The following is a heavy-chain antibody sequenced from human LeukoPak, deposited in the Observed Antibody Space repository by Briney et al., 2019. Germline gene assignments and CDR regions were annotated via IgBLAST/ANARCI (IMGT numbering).Heavy chain of an antibody. CDR2: ISSSSSTI. CDR3: ARGKKSYSSGWPFDY. J-gene: IGHJ4*02. V-gene: IGHV3-48*04. Sequence: GGSLRLSCAASGFTFSSYSMNWVRQAPGKGLEWVSYISSSSSTIYYADSVKGRFTISRDNAKNSLCLQMNSLRAEDTAVYYCARGKKSYSSGWPFDYWGQGTLVTVSS. CDR1: GFTFSSYS. D-gene: IGHD6-19*01.